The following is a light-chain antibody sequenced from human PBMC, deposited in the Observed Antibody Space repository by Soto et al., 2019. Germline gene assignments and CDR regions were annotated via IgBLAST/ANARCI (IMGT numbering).Light chain of an antibody. V-gene: IGKV3-20*01. CDR3: QHYDGSPLS. Sequence: EIGLTQFPGTLSLSPGERGTLSCRASESINSAHLAWYQQKPGQPPRLLIFGASDRATGTPDRFSGSGTGTGFTLTISRLEPEDFAVYYCQHYDGSPLSFGGGTRVELK. CDR1: ESINSAH. CDR2: GAS. J-gene: IGKJ4*01.